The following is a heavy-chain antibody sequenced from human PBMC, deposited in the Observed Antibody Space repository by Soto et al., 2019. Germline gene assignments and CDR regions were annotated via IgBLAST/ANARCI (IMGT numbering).Heavy chain of an antibody. V-gene: IGHV5-51*01. J-gene: IGHJ4*02. CDR2: IYLSDSDT. D-gene: IGHD2-2*02. CDR3: ASGVVVVPTAILFRY. Sequence: GESLKISCQTSGYSFTNYWIAWVRQMPGKGLEWMGVIYLSDSDTKYSPSFQGQVTISADKSISAAYLQWSSLEASDTAMYYCASGVVVVPTAILFRYWGQGTLVTVSS. CDR1: GYSFTNYW.